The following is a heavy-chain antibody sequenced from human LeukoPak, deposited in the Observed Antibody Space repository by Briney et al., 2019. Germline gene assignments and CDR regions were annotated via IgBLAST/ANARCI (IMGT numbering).Heavy chain of an antibody. CDR3: AREHLPIAVAGTGFDY. CDR2: IYTSGST. V-gene: IGHV4-61*02. CDR1: GGSISSGSYY. J-gene: IGHJ4*02. D-gene: IGHD6-19*01. Sequence: SETLSLTCTVSGGSISSGSYYWSWLRQPAGKGLEWIGRIYTSGSTNYNPSLRSRVTISVDTSKNQFSLKLSSVTAADTAGYYCAREHLPIAVAGTGFDYWGQGTLVTVSS.